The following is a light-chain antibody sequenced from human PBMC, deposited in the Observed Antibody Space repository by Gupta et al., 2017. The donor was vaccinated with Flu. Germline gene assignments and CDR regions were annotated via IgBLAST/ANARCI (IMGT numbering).Light chain of an antibody. CDR3: QQDSSSPIT. CDR1: QNINRW. Sequence: PSTLSASVGGRVTITCRASQNINRWLAWYQRKPGKAPNLLIYMSSRVHSGVPSRFSGSGSGTXFTLTIXSRQPEDSATYCCQQDSSSPITFGXGTRLE. J-gene: IGKJ5*01. V-gene: IGKV1-5*03. CDR2: MSS.